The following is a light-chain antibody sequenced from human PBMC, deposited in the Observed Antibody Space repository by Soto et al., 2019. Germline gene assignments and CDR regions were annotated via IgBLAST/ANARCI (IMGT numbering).Light chain of an antibody. Sequence: QSVLTQPPSVSAAPGQKVIISCSRSSSNIGDHYVFWYQQFPGTAPRLLIYDDNKRPPGIPDRFSGSKSGTSATLGITGLQTGDEADYYCATWGANLRVFGGGTKLTVL. CDR3: ATWGANLRV. J-gene: IGLJ3*02. V-gene: IGLV1-51*01. CDR2: DDN. CDR1: SSNIGDHY.